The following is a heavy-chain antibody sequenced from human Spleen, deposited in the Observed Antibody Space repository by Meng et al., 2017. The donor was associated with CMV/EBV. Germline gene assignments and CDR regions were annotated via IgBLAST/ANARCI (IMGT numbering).Heavy chain of an antibody. D-gene: IGHD1-26*01. CDR2: INPNTGGT. CDR1: GYTFTDNH. V-gene: IGHV1-2*02. CDR3: ARAVGPTRFDP. Sequence: SCTASGYTFTDNHSHWVRQAPGQGLEWMGWINPNTGGTNYAQKFQGRVTMAWDTSINTAYMELSRLTSDDTALFYCARAVGPTRFDPWGQGTLVTVSS. J-gene: IGHJ5*02.